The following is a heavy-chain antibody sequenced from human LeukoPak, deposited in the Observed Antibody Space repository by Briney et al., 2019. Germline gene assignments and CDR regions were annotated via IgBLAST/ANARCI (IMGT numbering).Heavy chain of an antibody. Sequence: GGSLRLSCAASGFTFSSYEMNWVRQAPGKGLEWVSYISSSGSTIYYADSVKGRFTISRDNAKNSLYLQMNSLRAEDTAVYYCARMGARGYSYGYSVYWGQGTLVTVSS. D-gene: IGHD5-18*01. CDR2: ISSSGSTI. J-gene: IGHJ4*02. CDR3: ARMGARGYSYGYSVY. CDR1: GFTFSSYE. V-gene: IGHV3-48*03.